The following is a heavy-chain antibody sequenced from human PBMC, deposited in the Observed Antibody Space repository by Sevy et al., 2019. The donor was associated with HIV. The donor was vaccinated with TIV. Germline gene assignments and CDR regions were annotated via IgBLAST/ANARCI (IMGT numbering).Heavy chain of an antibody. CDR1: GYRFTSYG. CDR3: ARDKSVQVVYGVIRNFYGMDA. V-gene: IGHV1-18*01. CDR2: IDNYNDKT. J-gene: IGHJ6*02. Sequence: ASVTDSCKASGYRFTSYGISWVRQAPGQGLEWMGWIDNYNDKTKYEKMFQDSVTVTTDTSTSTAYMEQRSPRFDDTAIYSCARDKSVQVVYGVIRNFYGMDAWGQGTTVTVSS. D-gene: IGHD2-8*02.